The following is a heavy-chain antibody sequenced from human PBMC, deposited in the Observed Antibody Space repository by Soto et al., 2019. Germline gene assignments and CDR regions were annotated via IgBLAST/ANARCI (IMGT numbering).Heavy chain of an antibody. CDR3: ARGPTTRF. V-gene: IGHV4-31*01. CDR1: GGSISSVGYY. D-gene: IGHD5-12*01. CDR2: IYYSGST. Sequence: VQLQESSPGLVKPSMTLSLTCTISGGSISSVGYYWSWIRQHPGKGLEWIGYIYYSGSTYYNPSPKSLVTITEDTSKNPFSRKLISVSDEDTVVYYCARGPTTRFWGQETLVTVSS. J-gene: IGHJ4*02.